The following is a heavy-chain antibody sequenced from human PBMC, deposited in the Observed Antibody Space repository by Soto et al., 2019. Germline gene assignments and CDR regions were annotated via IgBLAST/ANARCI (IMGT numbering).Heavy chain of an antibody. CDR1: GFAVSSKY. CDR3: VQTTGWPGFDF. D-gene: IGHD6-19*01. V-gene: IGHV3-53*01. Sequence: EVQLVESGGGLIQPGGSPRLSCAASGFAVSSKYMTWVRQAPGKGLEWVSVIYGGGSTYYADSVKGRFTISRDTSKNTLYLQMNSLRAEDTAVYYCVQTTGWPGFDFWGPGTLVTVSS. CDR2: IYGGGST. J-gene: IGHJ4*02.